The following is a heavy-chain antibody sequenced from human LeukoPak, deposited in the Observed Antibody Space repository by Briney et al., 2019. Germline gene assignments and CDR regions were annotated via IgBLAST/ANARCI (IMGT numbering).Heavy chain of an antibody. V-gene: IGHV3-7*05. CDR3: ARVDFTVTTDRSRFDP. CDR1: GFIFSTYW. CDR2: IKPDGSEK. D-gene: IGHD4-17*01. Sequence: PGGSLRLSCAASGFIFSTYWMSWVRQAPGKGLEWVANIKPDGSEKYYVDSVKGRFTISRDNAKNSLYLQMNSLRAEDTAVYYCARVDFTVTTDRSRFDPWGQGTLVTVSS. J-gene: IGHJ5*02.